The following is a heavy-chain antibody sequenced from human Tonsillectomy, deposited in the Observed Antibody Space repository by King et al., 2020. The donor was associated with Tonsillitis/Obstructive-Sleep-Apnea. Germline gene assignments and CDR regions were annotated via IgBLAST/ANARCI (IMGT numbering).Heavy chain of an antibody. D-gene: IGHD2-15*01. J-gene: IGHJ3*02. CDR1: GYSFTSYW. Sequence: QLVQSGAEVKKPGESLKISCKGSGYSFTSYWIGWVRQMPGKGLEWMGLIYPGDSHSTFSPSFQGQVTISADKSISTAYLQWSRLKASDTAMYYCARLSRFCRGGSCQDAFDTWGQGTMVTVSS. V-gene: IGHV5-51*01. CDR3: ARLSRFCRGGSCQDAFDT. CDR2: IYPGDSHS.